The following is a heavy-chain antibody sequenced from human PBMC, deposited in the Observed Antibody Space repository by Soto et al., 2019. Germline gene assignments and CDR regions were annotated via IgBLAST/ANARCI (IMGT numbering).Heavy chain of an antibody. CDR1: GGYIGSGNYY. D-gene: IGHD5-18*01. CDR3: ATMGTPATGLYYFDY. J-gene: IGHJ4*02. Sequence: SETLSLPCTVSGGYIGSGNYYWSWISKPPGKGLEWIGFISYSGSTYYSLSLKSRVTISVDTSKNQFSLNLSFVTAADTAVYYCATMGTPATGLYYFDYWGQGTLVTVSS. CDR2: ISYSGST. V-gene: IGHV4-30-4*01.